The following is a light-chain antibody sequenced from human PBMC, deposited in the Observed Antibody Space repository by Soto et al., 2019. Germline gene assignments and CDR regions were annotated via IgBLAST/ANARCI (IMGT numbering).Light chain of an antibody. CDR1: QGVTTN. Sequence: EIVLTHSPATLSVSPCERATLSSRACQGVTTNFAWYQQKSGQSPRLLIYDASNRATGIPARFSGSGSGTDFTLTISSLEPEDFAVYYCQHRSNWPVTFGQGTRLEIK. CDR2: DAS. V-gene: IGKV3-11*01. J-gene: IGKJ5*01. CDR3: QHRSNWPVT.